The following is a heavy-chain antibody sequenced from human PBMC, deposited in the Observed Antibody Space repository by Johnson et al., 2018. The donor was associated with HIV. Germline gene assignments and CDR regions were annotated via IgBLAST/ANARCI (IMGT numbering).Heavy chain of an antibody. V-gene: IGHV3-11*05. D-gene: IGHD3-22*01. CDR2: ISSSGSPT. J-gene: IGHJ3*02. CDR1: GFTFSDYY. CDR3: ARVGDRAMIVGGTDAFDI. Sequence: QVQLVESGGGLVKPGGSLRLSCAASGFTFSDYYMSWIRQAPGKGLEWVSHISSSGSPTNYADSVKGRFIISRDTFKNTLYLQMGSLRVEDTALYYCARVGDRAMIVGGTDAFDIWGQGTMVTVSS.